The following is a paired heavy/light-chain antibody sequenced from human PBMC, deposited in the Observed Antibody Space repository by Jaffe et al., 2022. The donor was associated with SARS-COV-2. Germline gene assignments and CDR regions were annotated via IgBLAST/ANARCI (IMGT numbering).Light chain of an antibody. CDR2: AAS. CDR3: QQYYSYPLA. CDR1: QGISSY. V-gene: IGKV1-8*01. Sequence: AIRMTQSPSSFSASTGDRVTITCRASQGISSYLAWYQQKPGKAPKLLIYAASTLQSGVPSRFSGSGSGTDFTLTISCLQSEDFATYYCQQYYSYPLAFGGGTKVEIK. J-gene: IGKJ4*01.
Heavy chain of an antibody. CDR2: ISYDGSNK. CDR3: ARTAGPVAGLKPHYYYYGMDV. V-gene: IGHV3-30-3*01. D-gene: IGHD6-19*01. Sequence: QVQLVESGGGVVQPGRSLRLSCAASGFTFSSYAMHWVRQAPGKGLEWVAVISYDGSNKYYADSVKGRFTISRDNSKNTLYLQMNSLRAEDTAVYYCARTAGPVAGLKPHYYYYGMDVWGQGTTVTVSS. J-gene: IGHJ6*02. CDR1: GFTFSSYA.